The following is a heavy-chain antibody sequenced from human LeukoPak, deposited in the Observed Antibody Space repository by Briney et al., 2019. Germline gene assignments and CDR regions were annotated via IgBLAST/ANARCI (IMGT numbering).Heavy chain of an antibody. V-gene: IGHV1-46*01. CDR1: GYTFTSYY. CDR2: INPSGGST. D-gene: IGHD3-22*01. Sequence: GASVKVSCKASGYTFTSYYMHWVRQAPGQGLEWMGIINPSGGSTSYAQKFQGRVTMTRDTSTSTVYMELSSLRSEDTAVYYCARAGSGYYPMTSFDYWGQEPLVTVSS. J-gene: IGHJ4*02. CDR3: ARAGSGYYPMTSFDY.